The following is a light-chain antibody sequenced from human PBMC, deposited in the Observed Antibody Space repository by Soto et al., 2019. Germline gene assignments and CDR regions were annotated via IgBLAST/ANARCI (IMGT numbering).Light chain of an antibody. V-gene: IGKV3-20*01. J-gene: IGKJ1*01. CDR1: QRLSSSS. CDR2: GAS. Sequence: EIVLTQSPGTLSLSPGERAALSCRASQRLSSSSLAWYQQKPGHGPRLLIYGASRRATGIPDRFSATESGTDFTLTTSSLEPEDFAVYFCQQYDSTPWTFGQGTRVESK. CDR3: QQYDSTPWT.